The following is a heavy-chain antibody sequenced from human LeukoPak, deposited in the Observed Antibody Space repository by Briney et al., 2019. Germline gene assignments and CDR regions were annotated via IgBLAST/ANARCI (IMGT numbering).Heavy chain of an antibody. Sequence: GGSLRLSCAASGFTFSSYGMHWVRHAPGKGLEWVAVISYDGSKTYYADSVQGRFTISRDNSENTLYLQMNSLRAEDTALYYCAKSVGLGAGPSTTYYFGMDVWGQGTTVTVSS. J-gene: IGHJ6*02. V-gene: IGHV3-30*18. CDR1: GFTFSSYG. CDR2: ISYDGSKT. D-gene: IGHD2/OR15-2a*01. CDR3: AKSVGLGAGPSTTYYFGMDV.